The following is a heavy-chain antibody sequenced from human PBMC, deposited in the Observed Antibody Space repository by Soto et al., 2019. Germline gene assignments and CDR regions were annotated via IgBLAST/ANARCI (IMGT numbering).Heavy chain of an antibody. V-gene: IGHV4-59*01. J-gene: IGHJ4*02. CDR1: GGSISSYY. Sequence: SETLSLTCTVSGGSISSYYWSWIRQPPGKGLEWIGYIYYSGSTNYNPSLKSRVTISVDTSKNQFSLKLSSVTAADTAVYYCVSGSYGEREIDYWGQGTLVTVSS. D-gene: IGHD1-26*01. CDR3: VSGSYGEREIDY. CDR2: IYYSGST.